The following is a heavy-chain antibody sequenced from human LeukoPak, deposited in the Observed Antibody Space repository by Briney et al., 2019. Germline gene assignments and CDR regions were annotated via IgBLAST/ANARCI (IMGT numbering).Heavy chain of an antibody. J-gene: IGHJ1*01. CDR2: LSGTGSDI. CDR3: AKQAYGAGSAYFQY. D-gene: IGHD3-10*01. CDR1: GFTFSNYA. Sequence: GGSLRLSCAASGFTFSNYAMNWVRQAPGKALEWVSALSGTGSDIHYADSVKGRFTITRDNSENTLYLQMNSLRVEDTAVYYCAKQAYGAGSAYFQYWGQGTLVTVSS. V-gene: IGHV3-23*01.